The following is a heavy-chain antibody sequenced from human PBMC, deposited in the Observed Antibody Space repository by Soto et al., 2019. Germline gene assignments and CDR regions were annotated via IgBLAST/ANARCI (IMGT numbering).Heavy chain of an antibody. D-gene: IGHD3-22*01. CDR3: ARASRLYYYDSSGYYGAEYFQH. Sequence: GPRTWNPSETLSLTCAVYGGSFSGYYWSWIRQPPGKGLEWIGEINHSGSTNYNPSLKSRVTISVDTSKNQSSLKLSSVTAADTAVYYCARASRLYYYDSSGYYGAEYFQHWGQGTLVTVSS. CDR2: INHSGST. J-gene: IGHJ1*01. CDR1: GGSFSGYY. V-gene: IGHV4-34*01.